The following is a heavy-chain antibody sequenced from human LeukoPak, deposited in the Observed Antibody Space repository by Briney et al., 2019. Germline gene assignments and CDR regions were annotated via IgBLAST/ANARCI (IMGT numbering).Heavy chain of an antibody. V-gene: IGHV3-48*04. CDR2: ISTGSNTI. CDR1: GFTFSTYN. CDR3: ARGVPGDY. J-gene: IGHJ4*02. Sequence: PGGSLRLSRAASGFTFSTYNMNWVRQAPGKGLEWLSYISTGSNTIYYADSVKGRFTISRDNAKNSLYLQMNSLRAEDTAVYYCARGVPGDYWGQGTLVTVSS.